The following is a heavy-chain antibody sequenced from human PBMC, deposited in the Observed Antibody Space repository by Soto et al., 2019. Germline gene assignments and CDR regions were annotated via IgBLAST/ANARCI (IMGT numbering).Heavy chain of an antibody. J-gene: IGHJ5*02. V-gene: IGHV2-5*02. CDR1: GFSLSTSGVG. D-gene: IGHD6-13*01. Sequence: QITLKESGPTLVKPTQTLTLTCTFSGFSLSTSGVGVGWIRQPPGKALEWLALIYWDDDKRYSPSLKRRLTIIKXXSXNXXVLTMTKMDPADTASYYCAHRLSEYSSSWYDWFDPWGQGTLVAVSS. CDR3: AHRLSEYSSSWYDWFDP. CDR2: IYWDDDK.